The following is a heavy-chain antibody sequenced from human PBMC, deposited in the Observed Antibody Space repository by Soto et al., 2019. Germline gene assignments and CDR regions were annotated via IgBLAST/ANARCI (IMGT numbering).Heavy chain of an antibody. CDR2: ISPYSGYT. CDR1: CSSIMIYG. V-gene: IGHV1-18*01. Sequence: SLNVSCKSFCSSIMIYGSNLVREATEQGLEWVGWISPYSGYTHSAQKFQGRLTLTTDTAASTAYMELRILRSADTALYYCAREASVLIPAAQPSRFDSWGQGPLVTMSS. J-gene: IGHJ4*02. D-gene: IGHD2-2*01. CDR3: AREASVLIPAAQPSRFDS.